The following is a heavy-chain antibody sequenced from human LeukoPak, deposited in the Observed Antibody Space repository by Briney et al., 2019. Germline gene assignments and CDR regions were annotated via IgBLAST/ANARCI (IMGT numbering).Heavy chain of an antibody. Sequence: GGSLRLSCAASGFTFSSYAMSWVRQAPGKGLEWVSAISGSGGSTYYADSVKGRFTISRDNSKNTLDLQMNSLRAEDTAVNYCGKVSGGNWGGGDAFDIWGQGTMVTVSS. J-gene: IGHJ3*02. CDR3: GKVSGGNWGGGDAFDI. D-gene: IGHD4-23*01. V-gene: IGHV3-23*01. CDR2: ISGSGGST. CDR1: GFTFSSYA.